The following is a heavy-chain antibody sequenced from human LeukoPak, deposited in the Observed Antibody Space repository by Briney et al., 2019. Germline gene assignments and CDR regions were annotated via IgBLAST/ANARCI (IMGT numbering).Heavy chain of an antibody. D-gene: IGHD3-22*01. J-gene: IGHJ3*02. CDR3: AKVLYYYDRGPFDI. CDR2: FSGSGGST. CDR1: GFTFRGYA. Sequence: GGPLRLPGEPSGFTFRGYAIGGARRAPGRGLGGVSAFSGSGGSTYYADSVKGRFTISRDNSKNTLYLQMNSLRAEDTAVYCCAKVLYYYDRGPFDIWGQGTMVTVSS. V-gene: IGHV3-23*01.